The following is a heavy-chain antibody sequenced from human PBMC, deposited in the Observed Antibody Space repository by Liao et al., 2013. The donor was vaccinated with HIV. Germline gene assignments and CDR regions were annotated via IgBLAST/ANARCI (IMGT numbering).Heavy chain of an antibody. CDR1: GGSIRGSNYH. V-gene: IGHV4-39*07. Sequence: QLQLQESGPGLVKPSETLSLTCIVSGGSIRGSNYHWAWIRQPPGRGLEWIGEIHHSGRTNYNPSLKSRVTISVDTSKNQVSLMLTSVTAADTAMYYCARGFYGSGSYCPSDWGLGSLVTVSS. J-gene: IGHJ4*02. CDR2: IHHSGRT. D-gene: IGHD3-10*01. CDR3: ARGFYGSGSYCPSD.